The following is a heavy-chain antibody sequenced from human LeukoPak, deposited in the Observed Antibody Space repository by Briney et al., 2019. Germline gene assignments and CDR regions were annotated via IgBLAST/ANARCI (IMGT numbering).Heavy chain of an antibody. CDR2: ISYDGSNK. CDR3: AARIAVAGFDY. D-gene: IGHD6-19*01. J-gene: IGHJ4*02. CDR1: RFTLSSYG. V-gene: IGHV3-30*03. Sequence: QPGRSLRLSCAASRFTLSSYGMHWVRQAPGKGLEWVAVISYDGSNKYYADSVKGRFTISRDNSKNTLYLQMNSLRAEDTAVYYCAARIAVAGFDYWGQGTLVTVSS.